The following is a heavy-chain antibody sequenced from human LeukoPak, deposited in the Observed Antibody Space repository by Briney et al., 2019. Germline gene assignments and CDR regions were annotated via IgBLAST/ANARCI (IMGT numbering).Heavy chain of an antibody. J-gene: IGHJ4*02. CDR3: ASLFAGD. V-gene: IGHV4-34*01. CDR1: GGSFSGYY. Sequence: PSETLSLTCAVYGGSFSGYYWSWIRQPPGKGLEWIGEINHSGSTNYNPSLKSRVTISVDTSKNQFSLKLSSVTAADTAVYYCASLFAGDWGQGTLVTVSS. CDR2: INHSGST. D-gene: IGHD2-21*01.